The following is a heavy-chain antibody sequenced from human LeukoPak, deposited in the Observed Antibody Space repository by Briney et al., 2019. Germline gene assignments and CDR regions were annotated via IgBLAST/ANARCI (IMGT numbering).Heavy chain of an antibody. J-gene: IGHJ4*02. CDR3: ARARSSSSTPNFDY. CDR1: AFIFSGHW. D-gene: IGHD6-6*01. CDR2: ISSSSSYI. Sequence: GSLRLSCEGSAFIFSGHWMNWVRQAPGKGLEWVSSISSSSSYIYYADSVKGRFTISRDNAKNSLYLQMNSLRAEDTAVYHCARARSSSSTPNFDYWGQGTLVTVSS. V-gene: IGHV3-21*01.